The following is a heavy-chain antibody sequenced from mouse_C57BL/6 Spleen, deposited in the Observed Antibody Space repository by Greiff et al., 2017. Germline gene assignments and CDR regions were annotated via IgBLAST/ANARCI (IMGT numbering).Heavy chain of an antibody. J-gene: IGHJ2*01. Sequence: DVQLQESGPGLVKPSQSLSLTCSVTGYSITSGYYWNWIRQFPGNKLEWMGYISYDGSNNYNPTLKNRISITRDTSKNQLFLKLNSVTTEDTATYYCARATEGHFDYWGQGTTLTVSS. CDR1: GYSITSGYY. CDR3: ARATEGHFDY. CDR2: ISYDGSN. D-gene: IGHD1-1*01. V-gene: IGHV3-6*01.